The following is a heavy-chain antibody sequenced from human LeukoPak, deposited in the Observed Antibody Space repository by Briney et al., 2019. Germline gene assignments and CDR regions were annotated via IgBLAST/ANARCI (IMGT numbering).Heavy chain of an antibody. Sequence: ASVKLSCKASGYTFTSYGISWVRQAPGQGLEWMGWISAYNGNTNYAQKLQGRGTITADESTSTAYMELSSLRSEDTAVYYCARDPRRDGYNWEGYFDYWGQGTLVTVSS. CDR2: ISAYNGNT. D-gene: IGHD5-24*01. CDR3: ARDPRRDGYNWEGYFDY. V-gene: IGHV1-18*01. J-gene: IGHJ4*02. CDR1: GYTFTSYG.